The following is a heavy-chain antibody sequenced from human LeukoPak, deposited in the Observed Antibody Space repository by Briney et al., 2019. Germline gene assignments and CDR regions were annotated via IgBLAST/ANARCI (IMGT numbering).Heavy chain of an antibody. Sequence: SETLSLTCTVSGGSISSYYWSWIRQPPGKGLEWIGYIYYSGSTNYNPSLKSRVTISVDTSKNQFSLKLSSVTAADTAVYYCVRDDDYGFVAFDIWGQGTMVTVSS. CDR3: VRDDDYGFVAFDI. CDR1: GGSISSYY. J-gene: IGHJ3*02. V-gene: IGHV4-59*12. D-gene: IGHD3-16*01. CDR2: IYYSGST.